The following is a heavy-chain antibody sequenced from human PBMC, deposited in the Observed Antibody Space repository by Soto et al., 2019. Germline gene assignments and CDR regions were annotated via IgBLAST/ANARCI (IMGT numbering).Heavy chain of an antibody. CDR2: IRSRPHNYAT. J-gene: IGHJ4*02. CDR1: GLNFSGSA. Sequence: EVQLVESGGGLVQIGGSLKLSCATSGLNFSGSAKHWARQASGKGLEWVGRIRSRPHNYATTYAASVEGRFTISRDDSKNTVYLQMNGLKTDDTAMYYCTTERDYWGRGTLVTVSS. V-gene: IGHV3-73*02. CDR3: TTERDY.